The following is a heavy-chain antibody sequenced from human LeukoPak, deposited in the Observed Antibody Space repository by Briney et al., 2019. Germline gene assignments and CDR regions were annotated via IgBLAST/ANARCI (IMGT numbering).Heavy chain of an antibody. CDR1: GYIFIGYY. D-gene: IGHD3-16*01. V-gene: IGHV1-2*02. J-gene: IGHJ4*02. CDR2: INLSTGDT. Sequence: ASVKVSCKPSGYIFIGYYMHWMRQAPGQGLEWMGWINLSTGDTNYAQKFQGRVTMTRDTSIRTAYMEMSRLRYDDTALYYCAIWADGNAPVASFDYWGQGTLVTVSS. CDR3: AIWADGNAPVASFDY.